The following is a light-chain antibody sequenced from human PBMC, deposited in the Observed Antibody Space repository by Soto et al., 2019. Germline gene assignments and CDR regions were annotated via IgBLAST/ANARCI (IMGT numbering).Light chain of an antibody. Sequence: QSVLTQPPSASGTPGQRVTISCSGTSSNIGSGSVNWYQQLPGTAPKLLIYNNDQWPSGVPDRFSGSKSGTPASLDISGLQSEDEADYYCASWDVSLNGLYVFGTGTKVTVL. J-gene: IGLJ1*01. CDR1: SSNIGSGS. V-gene: IGLV1-44*01. CDR3: ASWDVSLNGLYV. CDR2: NND.